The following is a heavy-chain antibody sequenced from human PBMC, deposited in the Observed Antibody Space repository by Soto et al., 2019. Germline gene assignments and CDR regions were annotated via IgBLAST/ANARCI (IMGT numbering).Heavy chain of an antibody. V-gene: IGHV5-51*01. CDR1: GYNFATYW. CDR2: IYPGDSET. Sequence: GESLKISCKGSGYNFATYWIGWVRHMPGKGLEWMGIIYPGDSETRYSPSFQGQVTISADKSISTAYLQWASLEASDTAMYYCARHYYYSAAYYHVGDYWGQGTLVTVSS. J-gene: IGHJ4*02. CDR3: ARHYYYSAAYYHVGDY. D-gene: IGHD3-22*01.